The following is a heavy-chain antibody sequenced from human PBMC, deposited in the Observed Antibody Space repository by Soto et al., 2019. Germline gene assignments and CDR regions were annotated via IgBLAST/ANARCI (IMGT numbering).Heavy chain of an antibody. J-gene: IGHJ4*02. Sequence: RESLKISCGASGYSFPGVWIGLVLQMPGKGLEWMGIIFPADSETRYSPSFQGQVTISADKSASTAYLEWSSLRASDTAIYYCARRGAGYNYDYWGQGTLVTVSS. CDR3: ARRGAGYNYDY. CDR2: IFPADSET. D-gene: IGHD5-12*01. V-gene: IGHV5-51*01. CDR1: GYSFPGVW.